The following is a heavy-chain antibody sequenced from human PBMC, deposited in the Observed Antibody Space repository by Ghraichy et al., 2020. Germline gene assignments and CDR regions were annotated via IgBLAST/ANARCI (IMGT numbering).Heavy chain of an antibody. CDR2: ISYNGDT. J-gene: IGHJ4*02. D-gene: IGHD1-26*01. Sequence: SETLSLTCTVSGGSITSGIHYWGWIRQPPGKGLEWIGSISYNGDTYYNPSVKSRITMSVDTSKNQFSLKLNSVTAADTAVYYCARRADVYSGRYSFFLDYWGQGSLVTVSS. CDR3: ARRADVYSGRYSFFLDY. V-gene: IGHV4-39*01. CDR1: GGSITSGIHY.